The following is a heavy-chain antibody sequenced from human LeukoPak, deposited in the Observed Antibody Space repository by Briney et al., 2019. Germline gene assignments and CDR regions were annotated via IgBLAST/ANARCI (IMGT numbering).Heavy chain of an antibody. CDR3: ARGSYGRNFDY. CDR1: GGSISSSSYY. D-gene: IGHD5-18*01. Sequence: SETLSLTCTVSGGSISSSSYYWGWIRQPPGKGLEWIGSIYYSGSTYYNPSLKSRVTISVDTSKNQFSLKLSSVTAADTAVYYCARGSYGRNFDYWGQGTLVTVSS. CDR2: IYYSGST. V-gene: IGHV4-39*07. J-gene: IGHJ4*02.